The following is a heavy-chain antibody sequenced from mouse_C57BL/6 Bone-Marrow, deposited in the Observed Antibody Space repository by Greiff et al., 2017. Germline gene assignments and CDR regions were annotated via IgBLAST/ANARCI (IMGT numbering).Heavy chain of an antibody. J-gene: IGHJ4*01. CDR3: ARHGDYSKSDAMDY. CDR1: EYEFPSHD. D-gene: IGHD2-5*01. V-gene: IGHV5-2*01. Sequence: EVQRVESGGGLVQPGESLKLSCESNEYEFPSHDMSWVRKTPEKRLELVAAINSDGGSTYYPDTMERRFIISRDNTKKTLYLQMSSLMTEDTALYYCARHGDYSKSDAMDYWGQGTSVTVSS. CDR2: INSDGGST.